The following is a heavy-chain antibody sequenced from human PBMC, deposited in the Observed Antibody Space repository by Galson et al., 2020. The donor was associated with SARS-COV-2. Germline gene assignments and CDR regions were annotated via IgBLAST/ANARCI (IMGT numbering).Heavy chain of an antibody. CDR3: ATLRGYCSYSSWRLYI. D-gene: IGHD2-2*01. J-gene: IGHJ3*02. Sequence: ASVKVSCRVSGYTLTELSIHWVRQAPGQGLEWMGAFDPEDGETIYAQKFQDRVTMTEDTSTDTAYMELSSLKSEDTAVYYCATLRGYCSYSSWRLYIWGQGTMVTVSS. V-gene: IGHV1-24*01. CDR1: GYTLTELS. CDR2: FDPEDGET.